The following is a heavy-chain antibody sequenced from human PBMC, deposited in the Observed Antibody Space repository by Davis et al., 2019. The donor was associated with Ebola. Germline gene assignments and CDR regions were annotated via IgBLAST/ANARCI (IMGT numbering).Heavy chain of an antibody. D-gene: IGHD6-6*01. CDR3: ASGLVRGESYWYFDL. Sequence: SSVKVSCKASVCTFSSYAISWVRQAPGQGLEWRGGIIPIRGIANYAQKFQGRVTITADESTSTAYMELSSLRSEDTAVYYCASGLVRGESYWYFDLWGRGTLVTVSS. V-gene: IGHV1-69*10. CDR1: VCTFSSYA. CDR2: IIPIRGIA. J-gene: IGHJ2*01.